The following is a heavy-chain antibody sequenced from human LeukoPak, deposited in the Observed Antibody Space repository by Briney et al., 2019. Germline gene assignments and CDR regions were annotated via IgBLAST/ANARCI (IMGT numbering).Heavy chain of an antibody. D-gene: IGHD3-10*01. Sequence: GGSLRLSCAASGFTFSSYWMHWVRQAPGKGLVWVAVISYDGSNKDYADSVKGRFTISRDNSRNTLSLQMNSLRPEDTAVYYCAKDLLYYGPGTYYNAAEYFRFWGQGTQVTVSS. V-gene: IGHV3-30*18. CDR2: ISYDGSNK. J-gene: IGHJ1*01. CDR1: GFTFSSYW. CDR3: AKDLLYYGPGTYYNAAEYFRF.